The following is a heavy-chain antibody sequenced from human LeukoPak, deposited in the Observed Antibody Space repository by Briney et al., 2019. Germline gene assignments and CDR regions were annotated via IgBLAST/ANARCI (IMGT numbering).Heavy chain of an antibody. CDR2: INSDGSST. D-gene: IGHD2-15*01. CDR3: ARGGYCSGVGCYATLYDY. CDR1: GFTFSSYW. Sequence: GGSLRLSCAASGFTFSSYWMHWVRQAPGKGLVWVSRINSDGSSTSYADSVKGRFTISRDNAKNSLCLEMNSLRVEDTAVYYCARGGYCSGVGCYATLYDYWGQGTLVTVSS. J-gene: IGHJ4*02. V-gene: IGHV3-74*01.